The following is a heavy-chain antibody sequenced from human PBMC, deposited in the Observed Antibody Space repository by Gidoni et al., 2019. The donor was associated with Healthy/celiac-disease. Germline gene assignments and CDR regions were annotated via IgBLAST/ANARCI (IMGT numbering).Heavy chain of an antibody. J-gene: IGHJ4*02. V-gene: IGHV1-46*01. D-gene: IGHD3-22*01. Sequence: QVQLVQSGAEVKKPGASVKVSCKASGYTFTSYYMHWVRQAPGQGLEWMGIINPSGGSTSYAQKFQGRVTMTRDTSTSTVYMELSSLRSEDTAVYYCARESRMHDSSGNDRLAFDYWGQGTLVTVSS. CDR1: GYTFTSYY. CDR3: ARESRMHDSSGNDRLAFDY. CDR2: INPSGGST.